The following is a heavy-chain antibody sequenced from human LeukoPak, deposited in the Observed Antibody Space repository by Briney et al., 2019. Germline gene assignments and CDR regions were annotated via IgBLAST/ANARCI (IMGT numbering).Heavy chain of an antibody. CDR3: ARGGYSSSWYEIDY. CDR1: GYTLTELS. J-gene: IGHJ4*02. V-gene: IGHV1-24*01. D-gene: IGHD6-13*01. Sequence: ASVKVSCKVSGYTLTELSMHWVRQAPGKGLEWMGGFDPEDGETIYAQKFQGRVTMTEDTSTDTAYMELSSLRSEDTAVYYCARGGYSSSWYEIDYWGQGTLVTVSS. CDR2: FDPEDGET.